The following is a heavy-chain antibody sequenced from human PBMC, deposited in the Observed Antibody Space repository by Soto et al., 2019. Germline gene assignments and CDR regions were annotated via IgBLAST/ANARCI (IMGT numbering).Heavy chain of an antibody. CDR1: GFTFSSYS. V-gene: IGHV3-21*01. CDR2: ISSSSSYI. CDR3: ARDPYGDYVNNWFDP. D-gene: IGHD4-17*01. Sequence: GGSLRLSCAASGFTFSSYSMNWVRQAPGKGLEWVSSISSSSSYIYYADSVKGRFTISRDNAKNSLYLQMNSLRAEDTAVYYCARDPYGDYVNNWFDPWGQGTLVTVSS. J-gene: IGHJ5*02.